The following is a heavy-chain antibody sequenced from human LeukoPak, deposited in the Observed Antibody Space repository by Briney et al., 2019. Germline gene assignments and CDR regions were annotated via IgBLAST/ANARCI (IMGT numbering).Heavy chain of an antibody. J-gene: IGHJ5*02. CDR1: GGSISSGGYY. Sequence: SETLSLTCTVSGGSISSGGYYWSWIRQHPGKGLEWIGYIYYSGSTNYDPSLTSRVTISVDTSKNQFSLKLSSGPAADPAVYYCARGPLHTRTPSPRQLYWFDPWGQGTLVTVSS. CDR2: IYYSGST. D-gene: IGHD1-14*01. V-gene: IGHV4-31*03. CDR3: ARGPLHTRTPSPRQLYWFDP.